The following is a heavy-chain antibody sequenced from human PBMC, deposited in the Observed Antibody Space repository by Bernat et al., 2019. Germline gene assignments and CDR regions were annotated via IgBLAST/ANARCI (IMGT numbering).Heavy chain of an antibody. CDR3: TRDGGGGAFDI. CDR2: TGTKAYGGTT. J-gene: IGHJ3*02. D-gene: IGHD3-16*01. V-gene: IGHV3-49*05. CDR1: GFTFGDYA. Sequence: EVQLVESGGGLVKPGRSLTLSCTTSGFTFGDYAMSWFRQAPGKGLEWVGFTGTKAYGGTTESAGSVKGRFTISRDDSKSIAYRQMNSLETEDTAVYYCTRDGGGGAFDIWGQGTLVTVSS.